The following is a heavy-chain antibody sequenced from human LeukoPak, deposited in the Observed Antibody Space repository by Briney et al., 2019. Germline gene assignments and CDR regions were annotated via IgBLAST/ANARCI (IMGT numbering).Heavy chain of an antibody. D-gene: IGHD6-19*01. J-gene: IGHJ6*02. Sequence: GGSLRLSCAASGFTFSSYSMNWVRQAPGKGLEWVSSISSSSSYIYYADSVKGRFTISRDNAKNSLYLQMNSLRAEDTAVYYCASLGGSGWSVGGYYYGMDVWGQGITVTVSS. CDR3: ASLGGSGWSVGGYYYGMDV. V-gene: IGHV3-21*01. CDR2: ISSSSSYI. CDR1: GFTFSSYS.